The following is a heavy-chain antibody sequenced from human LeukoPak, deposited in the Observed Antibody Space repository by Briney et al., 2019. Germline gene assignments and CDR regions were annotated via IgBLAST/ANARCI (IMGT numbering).Heavy chain of an antibody. V-gene: IGHV3-33*06. Sequence: GGSLRLSCAASGFTFSSYGMHWARQAPGKGLEWEAVIWDDGSSKYYGDSVKGRFTISRDNSKNTLYLQMNSLRAEDTAVYYCAKPTRGSGSFLIDFWGQGTLVTVSS. J-gene: IGHJ4*02. D-gene: IGHD1-26*01. CDR1: GFTFSSYG. CDR3: AKPTRGSGSFLIDF. CDR2: IWDDGSSK.